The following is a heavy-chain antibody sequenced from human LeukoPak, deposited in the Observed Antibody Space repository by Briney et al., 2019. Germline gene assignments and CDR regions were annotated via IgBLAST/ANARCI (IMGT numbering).Heavy chain of an antibody. CDR2: INPNSGGT. Sequence: ASVKVSCKACGYTFTGYYMHWVRQAPGQGLEWMGRINPNSGGTKYAQKFQGRVTMTRDTSISTAYMELSRLRSDDTAVYYCARRAGITMVRGVPDYWGQGTLVTVSS. V-gene: IGHV1-2*06. CDR3: ARRAGITMVRGVPDY. J-gene: IGHJ4*02. CDR1: GYTFTGYY. D-gene: IGHD3-10*01.